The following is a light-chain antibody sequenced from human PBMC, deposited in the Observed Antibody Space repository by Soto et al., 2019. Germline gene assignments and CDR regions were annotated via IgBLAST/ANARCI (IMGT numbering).Light chain of an antibody. J-gene: IGKJ1*01. CDR1: QSVSNY. CDR2: DAS. Sequence: DIQMTQSPSSLSASVGDRVTITCRASQSVSNYLQWYQQKPGKAPNLLIYDASSLQSGVPSRFSDSGSGTDFTLTISSLQHEDFATYYCQQSYYNPTFGQGTKVDIK. CDR3: QQSYYNPT. V-gene: IGKV1-39*01.